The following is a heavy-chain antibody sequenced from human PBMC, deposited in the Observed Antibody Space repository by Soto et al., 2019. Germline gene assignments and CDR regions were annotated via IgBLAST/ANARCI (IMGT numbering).Heavy chain of an antibody. D-gene: IGHD3-22*01. J-gene: IGHJ4*02. CDR2: IKSKTHGGTT. CDR3: TRHYYDSSGYTDPFDY. V-gene: IGHV3-49*03. CDR1: GFIFGDYG. Sequence: PGGSLRLSCTTSGFIFGDYGMTWFRQASGKGLEWVGFIKSKTHGGTTKYAASVKDRFTISRDDSKSIAYLQMDSLKTEDTAVYYCTRHYYDSSGYTDPFDYWGQGTLVTVSS.